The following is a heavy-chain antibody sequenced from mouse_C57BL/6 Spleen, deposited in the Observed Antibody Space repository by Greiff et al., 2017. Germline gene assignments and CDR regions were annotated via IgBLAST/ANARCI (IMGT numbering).Heavy chain of an antibody. CDR3: ARRGRGGYYAMDY. V-gene: IGHV5-6*02. CDR2: ISSGGSYT. CDR1: GFTFSSYG. Sequence: EVKLVESGGDLVKPGGSLKLSCAASGFTFSSYGMSWVRQTPDKRLEWVATISSGGSYTYYPDSVKGRFTISRDNAKNTLYLQMSSLKSEDTGMYYCARRGRGGYYAMDYWGQGTSVTVSS. J-gene: IGHJ4*01. D-gene: IGHD1-1*02.